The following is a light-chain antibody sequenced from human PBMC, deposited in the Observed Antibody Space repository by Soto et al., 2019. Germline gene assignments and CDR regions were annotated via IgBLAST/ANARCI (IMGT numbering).Light chain of an antibody. J-gene: IGKJ1*01. Sequence: DIVMTQSPLSLPVTPGEPASISCRSSQSLLHSDGYNYLDWYLQKPGQSPQLLIYLGSNRASGDPDRFSGSGSGTDFTLKISRVEAEDVGVYYCMQALQTPAFGQGTKVEI. CDR1: QSLLHSDGYNY. CDR3: MQALQTPA. CDR2: LGS. V-gene: IGKV2-28*01.